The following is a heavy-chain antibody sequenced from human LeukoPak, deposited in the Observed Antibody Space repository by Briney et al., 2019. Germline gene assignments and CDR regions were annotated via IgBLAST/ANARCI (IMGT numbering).Heavy chain of an antibody. V-gene: IGHV1-8*01. J-gene: IGHJ5*02. D-gene: IGHD3-9*01. Sequence: ASVKVSCKASGYTFTSYDINWVRQATGQGLEWVGWMNPNSGNTGYAQKFQGRVTMTRNTSISTAYMELSSLRSDDTAVYYCARAPSIYDILTGSLDPWGQGTLVTVSS. CDR1: GYTFTSYD. CDR3: ARAPSIYDILTGSLDP. CDR2: MNPNSGNT.